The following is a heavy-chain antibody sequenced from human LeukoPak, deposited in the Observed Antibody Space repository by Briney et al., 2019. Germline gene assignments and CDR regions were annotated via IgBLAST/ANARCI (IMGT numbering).Heavy chain of an antibody. Sequence: PSETLSLTCTVSGDSISSRGSFWGWIRQPPGETLEWIGSISYTGTTYYSPSLNSRVTISLDTFKNQFSLQLSSVTAADTALYYCVRDRGECLFDLWGQGTLVTVSS. CDR1: GDSISSRGSF. J-gene: IGHJ5*02. D-gene: IGHD3-10*01. CDR3: VRDRGECLFDL. V-gene: IGHV4-39*07. CDR2: ISYTGTT.